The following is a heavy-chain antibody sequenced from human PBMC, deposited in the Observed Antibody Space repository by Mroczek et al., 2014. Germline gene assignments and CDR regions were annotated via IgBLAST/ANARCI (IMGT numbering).Heavy chain of an antibody. D-gene: IGHD2-15*01. Sequence: QVQLQESGAEVKKPGASVKVSCKASGYTFTSYDINWVRQATGQGLEWMGWMNPNSGNTGYAQKFQGRVTMTRNTSISTAYMELSSLRSEDTAVYYCAAAVVVVAASKPHYYYYYGMDVWGQGTHGHRL. CDR2: MNPNSGNT. J-gene: IGHJ6*02. CDR1: GYTFTSYD. CDR3: AAAVVVVAASKPHYYYYYGMDV. V-gene: IGHV1-8*01.